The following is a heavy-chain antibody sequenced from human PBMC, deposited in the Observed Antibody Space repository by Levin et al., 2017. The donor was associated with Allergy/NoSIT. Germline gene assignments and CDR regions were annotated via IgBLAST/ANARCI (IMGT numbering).Heavy chain of an antibody. D-gene: IGHD6-13*01. CDR1: GFSLSTSKMR. CDR3: ARDIAPGDTGFDY. Sequence: SGPTLVKPTQTLTLTCTFSGFSLSTSKMRVSWVRQPPGKALEWLARIGWDDDKFYSTSLKTRLSISKDSSKNQVVLTMTNMDPVDTATYVCARDIAPGDTGFDYWGQGTLVTVSS. CDR2: IGWDDDK. J-gene: IGHJ4*02. V-gene: IGHV2-70*04.